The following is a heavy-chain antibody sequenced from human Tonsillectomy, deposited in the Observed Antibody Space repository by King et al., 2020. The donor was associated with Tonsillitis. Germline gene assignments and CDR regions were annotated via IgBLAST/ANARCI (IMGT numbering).Heavy chain of an antibody. CDR2: ISWNSGSM. D-gene: IGHD3-10*01. J-gene: IGHJ6*02. CDR1: GFTFDDYG. Sequence: VQLVESGGGLVQPGRSLRLSCAASGFTFDDYGLHWVRQAPGKGLEWVSGISWNSGSMGYADSVKGRFTISRDNAKNSLYLQMNSLRAEDTALYYCAKDIPGLGREYMYVWGQGTTVTVSS. V-gene: IGHV3-9*01. CDR3: AKDIPGLGREYMYV.